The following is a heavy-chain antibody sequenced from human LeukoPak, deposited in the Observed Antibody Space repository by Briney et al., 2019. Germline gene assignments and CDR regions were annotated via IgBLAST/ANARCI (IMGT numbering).Heavy chain of an antibody. CDR1: GFTFSGSA. CDR2: IRSKANSYAT. D-gene: IGHD7-27*01. CDR3: TRQRVQLGIISNGY. V-gene: IGHV3-73*01. J-gene: IGHJ4*02. Sequence: PGGSLKLSCAASGFTFSGSAMHWVRQASGKGLEWVGRIRSKANSYATAYAASVKGRFTISRDDSKNTAYLQMNSLKTEDTAVYYCTRQRVQLGIISNGYWGQGTLVTVSS.